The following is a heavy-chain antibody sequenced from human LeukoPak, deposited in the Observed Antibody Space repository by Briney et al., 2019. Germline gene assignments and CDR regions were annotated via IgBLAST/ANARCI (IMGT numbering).Heavy chain of an antibody. CDR3: ARENYYDSSGLDY. Sequence: SQTLSLTCTVPGHSISSGDYSWSWIRQPPGKGLEWLGYIHYSGSTYYNPSLQSRLSISIDTSKNQFTLKLRSVTAADTAVYYCARENYYDSSGLDYWGQGTLVTVSS. V-gene: IGHV4-30-4*08. CDR1: GHSISSGDYS. D-gene: IGHD3-22*01. CDR2: IHYSGST. J-gene: IGHJ4*02.